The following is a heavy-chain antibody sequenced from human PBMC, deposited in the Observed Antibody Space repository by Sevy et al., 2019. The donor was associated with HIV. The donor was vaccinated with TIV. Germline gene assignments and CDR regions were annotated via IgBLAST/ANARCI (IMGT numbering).Heavy chain of an antibody. CDR3: ARDARLERPFDY. CDR1: GGSFSGYY. CDR2: INHSGST. J-gene: IGHJ4*02. V-gene: IGHV4-34*01. D-gene: IGHD1-1*01. Sequence: SETLSLTCAVYGGSFSGYYWSWIRQPPGKGLEWIGEINHSGSTNYNPSLKSRVTISVDTSKNQFSLKLSSVTAADTAVYYCARDARLERPFDYWGQGTLVTVSS.